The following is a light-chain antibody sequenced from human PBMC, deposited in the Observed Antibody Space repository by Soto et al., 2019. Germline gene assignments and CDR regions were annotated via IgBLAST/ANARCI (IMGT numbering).Light chain of an antibody. Sequence: QSAMTQPASVSGSPGQSITMSCTGTSSDVGSYKLVSWYQQHPGKAPKLMIYEDNKRPSGVSNRFSGSKSGNTASLTISGLQAEDEADYYCCSYAGSTTYVVFGGGTKLTVL. J-gene: IGLJ2*01. CDR3: CSYAGSTTYVV. CDR1: SSDVGSYKL. V-gene: IGLV2-23*01. CDR2: EDN.